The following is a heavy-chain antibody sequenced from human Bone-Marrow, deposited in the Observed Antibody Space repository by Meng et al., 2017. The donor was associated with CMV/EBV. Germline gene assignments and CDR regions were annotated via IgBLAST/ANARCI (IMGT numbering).Heavy chain of an antibody. CDR2: ISAYNGKT. D-gene: IGHD4-17*01. CDR3: AYGDYVIGAFDF. Sequence: ASVKVSCKASGFTFISYGINWVRQAPGQGLEWLGWISAYNGKTSYAQKLQGRVTMTRDTSISTAYMELSRLRSDDTAVYYCAYGDYVIGAFDFWGQGTMVTVSS. CDR1: GFTFISYG. J-gene: IGHJ3*01. V-gene: IGHV1-18*01.